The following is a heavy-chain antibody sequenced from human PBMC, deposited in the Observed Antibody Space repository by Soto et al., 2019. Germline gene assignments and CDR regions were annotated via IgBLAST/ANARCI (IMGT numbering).Heavy chain of an antibody. CDR1: GFTFSSYA. V-gene: IGHV3-64D*06. CDR3: VKTGHYSSCYDY. D-gene: IGHD6-13*01. CDR2: ISSKGGST. Sequence: GGSRRLSGSASGFTFSSYAMHWVRQAPGKGLEYVSAISSKGGSTYYADSVKGRFTISRDNSKNTLYLQMSSLRAEATAVYYCVKTGHYSSCYDYWGQGTLVTVSS. J-gene: IGHJ4*02.